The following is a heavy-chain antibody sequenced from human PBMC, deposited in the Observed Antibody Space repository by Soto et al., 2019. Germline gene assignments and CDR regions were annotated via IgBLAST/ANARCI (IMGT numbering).Heavy chain of an antibody. J-gene: IGHJ6*01. CDR2: MDPSGGTT. CDR1: GYTFTRYY. V-gene: IGHV1-46*01. CDR3: AGAVVAVTFTRGVANYLHSCAMEV. Sequence: QVQLVQSGAEVKKPGASVKFSGKASGYTFTRYYIHWVRQAPGHGLEWMGMMDPSGGTTKSAEKFQGRVTMSRHTSTNTLDMEMRGLSSEYMAVHYCAGAVVAVTFTRGVANYLHSCAMEVWVQGPAVTVSS. D-gene: IGHD3-10*01.